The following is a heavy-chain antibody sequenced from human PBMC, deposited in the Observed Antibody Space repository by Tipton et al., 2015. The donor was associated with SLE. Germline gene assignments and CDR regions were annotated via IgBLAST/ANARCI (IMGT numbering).Heavy chain of an antibody. Sequence: TLSLTCTVSGGSISISSHFWGWIRQPPEKGLEWIGSIYYSGSTYYNPSLKSRVTISVDTSKNQFSLKLSSVTAADTAVYYCATSREGLARDWYFDLWGRGTLVTVSS. CDR3: ATSREGLARDWYFDL. D-gene: IGHD1-26*01. J-gene: IGHJ2*01. CDR2: IYYSGST. CDR1: GGSISISSHF. V-gene: IGHV4-39*07.